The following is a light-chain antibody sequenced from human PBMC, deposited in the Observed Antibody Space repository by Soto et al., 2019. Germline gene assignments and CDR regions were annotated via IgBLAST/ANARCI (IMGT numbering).Light chain of an antibody. CDR3: QQYNAYST. CDR2: AAS. Sequence: DIQMTQSPSTLSASVGDRVTITCRASQSISSWLAWYQQKPGKAPNLLIYAASSLKSGVPSRFSGSGSGTEFTLTISSLQPDDFATYYCQQYNAYSTFGQGTKVDIK. V-gene: IGKV1-5*01. CDR1: QSISSW. J-gene: IGKJ1*01.